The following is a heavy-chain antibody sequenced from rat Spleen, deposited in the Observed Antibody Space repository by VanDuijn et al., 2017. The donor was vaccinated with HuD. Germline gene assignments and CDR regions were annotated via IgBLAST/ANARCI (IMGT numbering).Heavy chain of an antibody. J-gene: IGHJ2*01. Sequence: EVQLVESGGGLLQPGRSLKLSCITSGFTFSNYGMAWVRQAPKKGLDWVAIISYDGSSTYYRDSVKGRFTISRDNAKSTLYLQMDSLRSEDTATYYCARRARYFDYWGQGVMVTVSS. V-gene: IGHV5-29*01. CDR2: ISYDGSST. CDR1: GFTFSNYG. CDR3: ARRARYFDY.